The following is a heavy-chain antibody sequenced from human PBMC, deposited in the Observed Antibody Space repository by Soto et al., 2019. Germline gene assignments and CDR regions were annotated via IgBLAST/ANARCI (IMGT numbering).Heavy chain of an antibody. V-gene: IGHV3-30-3*01. CDR2: ISHDGVTK. J-gene: IGHJ5*02. Sequence: GGSLRLSCAASGSSFPKYPMHWVRQTPDKGLEWVAVISHDGVTKNSADSVKGRFSISRDNSRNTLYLEMNSLRTEDAAMYYCVRDGYSSSWERLDTWGQGTLVTVSS. CDR3: VRDGYSSSWERLDT. CDR1: GSSFPKYP. D-gene: IGHD4-4*01.